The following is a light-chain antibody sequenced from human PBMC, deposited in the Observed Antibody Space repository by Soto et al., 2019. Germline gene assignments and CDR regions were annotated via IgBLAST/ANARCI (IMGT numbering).Light chain of an antibody. Sequence: QSALTQPASVSGSPGQSIIIYCTGISRSVDSYDFVSWYQQHPGKAPKLIIYEGTQRPSGVSNRFSGSKSDNAASLTISGLQAEDEADYYCCSYGKVFGTGTKLTVL. CDR3: CSYGKV. CDR1: SRSVDSYDF. CDR2: EGT. J-gene: IGLJ1*01. V-gene: IGLV2-23*01.